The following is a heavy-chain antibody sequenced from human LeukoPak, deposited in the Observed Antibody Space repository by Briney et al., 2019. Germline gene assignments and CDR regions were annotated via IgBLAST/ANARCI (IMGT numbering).Heavy chain of an antibody. CDR2: TYYRSKWYN. J-gene: IGHJ4*02. CDR3: ARGGTSSGPGFDY. D-gene: IGHD6-19*01. V-gene: IGHV6-1*01. CDR1: GDSVSNNGGA. Sequence: SQTLSLTCAISGDSVSNNGGAWNWIRQSPSRGLEWLGRTYYRSKWYNEYAVSVKSRISINPDTSKNQFSLQLNSVTPEDTAVYYCARGGTSSGPGFDYWGQGTPVIVSA.